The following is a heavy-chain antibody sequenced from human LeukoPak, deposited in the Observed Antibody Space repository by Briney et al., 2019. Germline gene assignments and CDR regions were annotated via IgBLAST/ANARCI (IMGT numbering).Heavy chain of an antibody. J-gene: IGHJ6*03. CDR2: ISWNSGSI. Sequence: PGRSLRPSCAASGFTFDDYAMHWVRQAPGKGLEWVSGISWNSGSIGYADSVKGRFTISRDNAKNSLYLQMNSLRAEDTALYYCAKDIISDYYYYMDVWGKGTTVTVSS. V-gene: IGHV3-9*01. D-gene: IGHD3-16*02. CDR1: GFTFDDYA. CDR3: AKDIISDYYYYMDV.